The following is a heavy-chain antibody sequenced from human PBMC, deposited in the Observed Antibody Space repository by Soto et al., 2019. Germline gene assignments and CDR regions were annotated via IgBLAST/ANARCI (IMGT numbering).Heavy chain of an antibody. D-gene: IGHD2-2*01. CDR2: ISYDGSNK. CDR1: GFTFSSYG. J-gene: IGHJ4*02. Sequence: GGSLRLSCAASGFTFSSYGMHWVRQAPGKGLEWVAVISYDGSNKYYADSVKGRFTISRDNSKNTLYLQMNSLRAEDTAVYYCAKDQLLITAGWIFDYWGQGTLVTVSS. V-gene: IGHV3-30*18. CDR3: AKDQLLITAGWIFDY.